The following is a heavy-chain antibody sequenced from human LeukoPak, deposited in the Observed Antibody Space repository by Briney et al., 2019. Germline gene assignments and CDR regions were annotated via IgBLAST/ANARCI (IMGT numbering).Heavy chain of an antibody. CDR2: IYPGDSDT. V-gene: IGHV5-51*01. J-gene: IGHJ4*02. CDR3: ARRAGYSSSWLSKTLRTKKYYFDY. CDR1: GYSFTSYW. D-gene: IGHD6-13*01. Sequence: GESLKISCKGSGYSFTSYWIGWVRQMPGKGLEWMGIIYPGDSDTRYSPSFQGQVTISADKSISTAYLQWSSLKASDTAMYYCARRAGYSSSWLSKTLRTKKYYFDYWGQGTLVTVSS.